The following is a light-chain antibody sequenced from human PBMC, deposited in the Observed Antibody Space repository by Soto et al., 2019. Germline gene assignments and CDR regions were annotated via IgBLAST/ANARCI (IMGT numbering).Light chain of an antibody. CDR2: AAS. J-gene: IGKJ4*01. Sequence: DLQMTQSPSPLSASVGDRVTITCRASQALSSYLNWYQQKPGKAPKLLIYAASSLQSGVPSRFSGSGSGPDFTLTISSLQPEDFATYYCQQSYSAPLTCGGGTKVEIE. CDR1: QALSSY. V-gene: IGKV1-39*01. CDR3: QQSYSAPLT.